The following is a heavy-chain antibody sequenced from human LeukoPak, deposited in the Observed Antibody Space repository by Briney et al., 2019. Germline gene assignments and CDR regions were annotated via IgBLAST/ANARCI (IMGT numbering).Heavy chain of an antibody. CDR3: SRVNPPTYYYYYYMDV. Sequence: PGGSLRLSCAASGFTLSHYWMSWVRQAPGKGLEWVANIKQDGSEKYYVDSVKGRFTISRDNTKNTLFLQMNSLRAEDTAVYYCSRVNPPTYYYYYYMDVWGKGTTVTVSS. CDR2: IKQDGSEK. V-gene: IGHV3-7*01. CDR1: GFTLSHYW. J-gene: IGHJ6*03.